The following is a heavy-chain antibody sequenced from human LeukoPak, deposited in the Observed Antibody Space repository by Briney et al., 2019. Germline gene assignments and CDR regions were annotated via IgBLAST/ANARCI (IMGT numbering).Heavy chain of an antibody. V-gene: IGHV3-7*03. CDR2: IKQDGSEK. CDR1: GFTFSSYG. Sequence: GRSLRLSCAASGFTFSSYGMHWVRQAPGKGLEWVANIKQDGSEKYYVDSVKGRFTISRDNAKNSLYLQMNSLRAEDTAVYYCARVSGYVFFDYWGQGTLVTVSS. D-gene: IGHD5-12*01. J-gene: IGHJ4*02. CDR3: ARVSGYVFFDY.